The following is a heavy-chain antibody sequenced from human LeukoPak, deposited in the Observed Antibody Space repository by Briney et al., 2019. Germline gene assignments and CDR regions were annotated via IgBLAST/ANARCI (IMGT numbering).Heavy chain of an antibody. CDR2: ISHSGNT. CDR3: ARVNAPVATFDY. D-gene: IGHD1-1*01. V-gene: IGHV4-38-2*02. J-gene: IGHJ4*02. CDR1: GYSISSTYY. Sequence: SETLSLTCTVSGYSISSTYYGAWIRQPPGKGLEWIATISHSGNTYYTPSLESRLTISLDTSKKHFSLRLSSVTAADTAVYYCARVNAPVATFDYWGLETLVAVSS.